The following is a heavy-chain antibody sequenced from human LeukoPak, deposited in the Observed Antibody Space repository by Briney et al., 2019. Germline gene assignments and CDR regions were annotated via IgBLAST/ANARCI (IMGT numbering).Heavy chain of an antibody. D-gene: IGHD7-27*01. CDR1: GGSFSGYY. J-gene: IGHJ4*02. CDR2: INQSGGT. Sequence: PSETLSLTCAVYGGSFSGYYRSWIRQPPGKGLEWIGEINQSGGTNYNPSLKSRVTISVDTSKNQFSLKLSSVTAADTAVYYCARGRGDLESQYFDYWGQGTLVTVSS. CDR3: ARGRGDLESQYFDY. V-gene: IGHV4-34*01.